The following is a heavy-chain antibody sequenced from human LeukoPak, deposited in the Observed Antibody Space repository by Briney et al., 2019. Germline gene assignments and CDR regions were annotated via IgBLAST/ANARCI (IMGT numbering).Heavy chain of an antibody. J-gene: IGHJ4*02. D-gene: IGHD6-19*01. CDR2: IYYSGST. Sequence: SETLSLTCTVSGGSVSSGSYYWSWIRQPPGKGLEWIGYIYYSGSTNYKSSLKSRVTISVDTSKNQFSLKLSSVTAADTAVYYCATMHRSAWYSNWGQGTLVTVSS. V-gene: IGHV4-61*01. CDR3: ATMHRSAWYSN. CDR1: GGSVSSGSYY.